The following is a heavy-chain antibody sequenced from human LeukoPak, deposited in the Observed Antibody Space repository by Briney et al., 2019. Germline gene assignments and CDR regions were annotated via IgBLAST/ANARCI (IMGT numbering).Heavy chain of an antibody. J-gene: IGHJ3*02. CDR3: AKLSWRDGYNHDAFDI. D-gene: IGHD5-24*01. CDR1: GFTFSIYA. CDR2: ISSSGGDT. Sequence: QPGGSLRLSCAASGFTFSIYAMSWVRQAPGKGLEWVSSISSSGGDTYYVDSVKGRFTISRDNSKNTLYLQMNSLRDEDTAINYCAKLSWRDGYNHDAFDIWGQGTMVTVPS. V-gene: IGHV3-23*01.